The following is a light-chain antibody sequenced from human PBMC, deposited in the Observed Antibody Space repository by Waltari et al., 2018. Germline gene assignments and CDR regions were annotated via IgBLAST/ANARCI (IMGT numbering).Light chain of an antibody. CDR3: QQCRHWPPYS. CDR2: DAS. V-gene: IGKV3-11*01. J-gene: IGKJ2*03. CDR1: QDVETS. Sequence: EVILTQSPATLSLSPGERATISCWASQDVETSVAWYQQKPGHAPRLLIRDASYTATGIPARFRGSGSGTDFTFTITNVEPEDVAVYFCQQCRHWPPYSFGQGTKLDLK.